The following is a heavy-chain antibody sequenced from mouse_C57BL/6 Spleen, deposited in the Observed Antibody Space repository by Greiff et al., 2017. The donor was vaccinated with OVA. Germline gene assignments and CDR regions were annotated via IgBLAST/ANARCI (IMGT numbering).Heavy chain of an antibody. V-gene: IGHV1-61*01. Sequence: QVQLQQPGAELVRPGSSVKLSCKASGYTFTSYWMDWVKQRPGQGLEWIGNIYPSDSETHYNQKFKDKATLTVDKSSSTAYMQLSSLTSEDSAVYYCARGGNSNRGYFDYWGQGTTLTVSS. CDR3: ARGGNSNRGYFDY. J-gene: IGHJ2*01. CDR1: GYTFTSYW. D-gene: IGHD2-5*01. CDR2: IYPSDSET.